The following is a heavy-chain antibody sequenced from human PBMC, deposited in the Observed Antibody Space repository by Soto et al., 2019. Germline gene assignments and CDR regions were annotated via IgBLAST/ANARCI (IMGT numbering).Heavy chain of an antibody. CDR1: GGTFGNLG. D-gene: IGHD3-10*01. V-gene: IGHV1-69*01. J-gene: IGHJ5*02. Sequence: QMQLVQSGAEVKKPGSSVKVSCKASGGTFGNLGISWLRHDPGQGLEWMGGTIPIFDTPHYAEKFRDRLTITADATSTAYMELPSPSSEDTATYYCARDREDGSGTKYNWFDAWGQGHLVTVSS. CDR2: TIPIFDTP. CDR3: ARDREDGSGTKYNWFDA.